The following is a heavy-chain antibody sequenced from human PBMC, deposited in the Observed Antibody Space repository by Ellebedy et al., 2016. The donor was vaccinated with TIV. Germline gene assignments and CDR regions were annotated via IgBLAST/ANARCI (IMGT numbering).Heavy chain of an antibody. CDR1: GFTFSSYS. V-gene: IGHV3-21*01. Sequence: GESLKISCAASGFTFSSYSMNWVRQAPGKGLEWVSSSSSSSYYIYYADSVKGRFTFSRDNAKNSLYLQMNSLRAEDTAVYYCARDLDYYYGMDVWGQGTTVTVSS. J-gene: IGHJ6*02. CDR3: ARDLDYYYGMDV. CDR2: SSSSSYYI.